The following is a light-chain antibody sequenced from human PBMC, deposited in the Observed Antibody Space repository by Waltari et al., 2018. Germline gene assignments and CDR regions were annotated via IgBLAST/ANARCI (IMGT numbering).Light chain of an antibody. CDR1: SSDVGSDNY. V-gene: IGLV2-14*01. CDR3: SSYTSTSTLV. CDR2: EVT. J-gene: IGLJ2*01. Sequence: QSALTQPASVSGSPGQSITISCTGTSSDVGSDNYVSWYQQHPGKAPKLMIFEVTNRPSGISNRFSGSKSGNTASLTISGLRAEDEADFYCSSYTSTSTLVFGGGTKVIVL.